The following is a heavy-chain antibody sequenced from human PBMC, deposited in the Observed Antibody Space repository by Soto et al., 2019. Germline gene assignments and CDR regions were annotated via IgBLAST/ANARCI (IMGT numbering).Heavy chain of an antibody. CDR2: IYSGGST. CDR3: ARHKDIVLVGFDP. V-gene: IGHV4-39*01. D-gene: IGHD2-2*01. Sequence: QLQLQESGPGLVKPSETLSLTCTVSGGSISSSSYYWGWIRQPPGKGLEWIGSIYSGGSTYYNPSIKSRVTISVDTSKHQFSLKLSSVTAADTAVYYCARHKDIVLVGFDPWGQGTLVTVSS. J-gene: IGHJ5*02. CDR1: GGSISSSSYY.